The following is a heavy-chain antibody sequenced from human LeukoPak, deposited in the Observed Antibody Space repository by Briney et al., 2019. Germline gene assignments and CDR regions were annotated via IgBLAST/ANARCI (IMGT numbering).Heavy chain of an antibody. CDR1: GGSISSYY. CDR2: IYYSGST. Sequence: SGTLSLTCTVSGGSISSYYWSWIRQPPGKGLEWIGYIYYSGSTNYNPSPKSRVTISVDTSKNQFSLKLSSVTAADTAVYYCARGGPVHDFWSGYLDYWGQGTLVTVSS. J-gene: IGHJ4*02. CDR3: ARGGPVHDFWSGYLDY. D-gene: IGHD3-3*01. V-gene: IGHV4-59*01.